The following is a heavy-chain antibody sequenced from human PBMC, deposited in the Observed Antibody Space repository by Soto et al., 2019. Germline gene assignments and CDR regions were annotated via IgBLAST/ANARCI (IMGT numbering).Heavy chain of an antibody. V-gene: IGHV3-48*02. CDR3: ARVRGPTLMTWYFDF. D-gene: IGHD4-17*01. CDR1: GFAFNNYG. CDR2: ITTNSGLI. Sequence: GGSLRLSCTVSGFAFNNYGINWVRQAPGKGLEWISYITTNSGLIYYADSVRGRFTISRDNAKNSVFLQLNSLRDEDTAVYFCARVRGPTLMTWYFDFWGQGTLVTVSS. J-gene: IGHJ4*02.